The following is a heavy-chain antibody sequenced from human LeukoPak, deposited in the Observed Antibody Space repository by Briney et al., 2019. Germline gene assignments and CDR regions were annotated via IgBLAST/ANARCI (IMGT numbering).Heavy chain of an antibody. CDR3: ARNYYDSSGYYSA. D-gene: IGHD3-22*01. CDR2: ISSSSSYI. J-gene: IGHJ5*02. CDR1: GFTFSSYS. Sequence: KPGGSLRLSCAASGFTFSSYSMNWVRQAPGKGLEWVSSISSSSSYIYYGDSVKGRFTISRDNAKNSLYLQMNSLRAEDTAVYYCARNYYDSSGYYSAWGQGTLVTVSS. V-gene: IGHV3-21*01.